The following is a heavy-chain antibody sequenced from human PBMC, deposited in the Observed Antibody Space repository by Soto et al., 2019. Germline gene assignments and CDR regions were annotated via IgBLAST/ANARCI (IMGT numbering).Heavy chain of an antibody. CDR2: INPNSGGT. D-gene: IGHD2-8*01. CDR3: ARVRPMVYATNWFDP. J-gene: IGHJ5*02. V-gene: IGHV1-2*02. CDR1: GYTFTGYY. Sequence: ASVKVSCKASGYTFTGYYMHWVRQAPGQGLEWMGWINPNSGGTNYAQKFQGRVTMTRDTSISTAYMELSRLRSDDTAVYYCARVRPMVYATNWFDPWGQGTLVTVYS.